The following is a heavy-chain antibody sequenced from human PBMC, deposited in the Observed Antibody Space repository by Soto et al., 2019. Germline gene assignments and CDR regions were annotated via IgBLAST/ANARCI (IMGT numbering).Heavy chain of an antibody. Sequence: EVQVLESGGGLVQPGGSLRLSCVISRLTFSNYALNWVRQAPGKGLEWVSSISGSGDTAYYADSVKGRFTISRDNSKNKLYLQMNSLRVEDTALYYWAKADYSYSWAPGDYWGQGTLVTVSS. J-gene: IGHJ4*02. D-gene: IGHD6-13*01. CDR1: RLTFSNYA. V-gene: IGHV3-23*01. CDR3: AKADYSYSWAPGDY. CDR2: ISGSGDTA.